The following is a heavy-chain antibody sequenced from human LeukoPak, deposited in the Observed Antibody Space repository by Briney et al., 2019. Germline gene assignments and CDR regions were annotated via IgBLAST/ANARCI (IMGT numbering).Heavy chain of an antibody. CDR2: IYTSGST. CDR1: GGSISSYY. Sequence: SETLSLTCTVSGGSISSYYWSRIRQPAGKGLEWIGRIYTSGSTNYNPSLKSRVTMSVDTSKNQFSLKLSSVTAADTAVYYCARSLNDFWSGYYTFDYWGQGTLVTVSS. J-gene: IGHJ4*02. CDR3: ARSLNDFWSGYYTFDY. D-gene: IGHD3-3*01. V-gene: IGHV4-4*07.